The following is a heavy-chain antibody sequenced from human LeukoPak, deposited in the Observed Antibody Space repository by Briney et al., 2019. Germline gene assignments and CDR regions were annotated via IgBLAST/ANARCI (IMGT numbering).Heavy chain of an antibody. D-gene: IGHD3-10*01. CDR1: GYTFTSYG. CDR2: ISAYNDNT. Sequence: ASVKVSCKASGYTFTSYGISWVRQAPGQGLEWMGWISAYNDNTNYAQKLQGRVTMTRNTSISTAYMELSSLRSEDTAVYYCARGTLSGSYYRDDYWGQGTLVTVSS. CDR3: ARGTLSGSYYRDDY. V-gene: IGHV1-18*01. J-gene: IGHJ4*02.